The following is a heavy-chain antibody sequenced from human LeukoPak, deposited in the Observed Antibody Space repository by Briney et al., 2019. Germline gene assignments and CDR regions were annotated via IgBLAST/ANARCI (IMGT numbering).Heavy chain of an antibody. V-gene: IGHV4-34*01. CDR1: GGSFSGYY. Sequence: SETLSLTCAVYGGSFSGYYWSWIRQPPGKGLEWIGEINHSGSTNYNPSLKSRVTISVDTSKNRFSLKLSSVTAADTAVYYCARDSSGYYSRYGMDVWGQGTTVTVSS. CDR2: INHSGST. D-gene: IGHD3-22*01. J-gene: IGHJ6*02. CDR3: ARDSSGYYSRYGMDV.